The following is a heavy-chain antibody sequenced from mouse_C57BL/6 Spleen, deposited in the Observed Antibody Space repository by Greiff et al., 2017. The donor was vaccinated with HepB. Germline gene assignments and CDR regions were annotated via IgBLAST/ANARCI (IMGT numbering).Heavy chain of an antibody. V-gene: IGHV5-9-1*02. CDR2: ISSGGDYI. J-gene: IGHJ4*01. Sequence: EVQLVESGEGLVKPGGSLKLSCAASGFTFSSYAMSWVRQTPEKRLEWVAYISSGGDYIYYADTVKGRFTISSDNARNTLYLQMSSLKSEDTAMYYCTRVTTGAYYAMDYWGQGTSVTVSS. CDR1: GFTFSSYA. D-gene: IGHD2-13*01. CDR3: TRVTTGAYYAMDY.